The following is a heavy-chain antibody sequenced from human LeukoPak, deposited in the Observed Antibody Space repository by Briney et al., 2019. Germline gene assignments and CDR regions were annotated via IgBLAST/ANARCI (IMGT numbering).Heavy chain of an antibody. CDR2: ISSSSSYI. J-gene: IGHJ6*02. V-gene: IGHV3-21*01. CDR1: GFTFSSYS. D-gene: IGHD3-10*01. CDR3: ARVFVGRFGDRQPPYYYGMDV. Sequence: GGALRLSCAASGFTFSSYSMNWVRQAPGEGLEWVSSISSSSSYIYYADSVKGRFTISRDNAKNSLYLQMNSLRAEDTAVYYCARVFVGRFGDRQPPYYYGMDVWGQGTTVTVSS.